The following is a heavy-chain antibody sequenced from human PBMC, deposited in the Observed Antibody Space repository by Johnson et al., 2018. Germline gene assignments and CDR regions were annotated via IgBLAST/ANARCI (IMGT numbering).Heavy chain of an antibody. CDR3: EKDGLDGSGYPEGSDI. CDR1: GFPFRSFG. J-gene: IGHJ3*02. D-gene: IGHD3-22*01. CDR2: ISYDGTKK. Sequence: QVQLVESGGGVVQPGRSLRLSCAASGFPFRSFGMHWVRQAPGKGLEWVAMISYDGTKKKNADSVKGRFSISRRNSKNTLYLEMNSLRPADTAVYFCEKDGLDGSGYPEGSDIWGLGTMVTVSS. V-gene: IGHV3-30*18.